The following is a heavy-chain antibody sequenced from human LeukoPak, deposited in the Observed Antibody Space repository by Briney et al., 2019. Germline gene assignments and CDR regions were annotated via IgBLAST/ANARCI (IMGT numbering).Heavy chain of an antibody. CDR3: ANSHSSSWARFDY. CDR2: IWYDGSNK. D-gene: IGHD6-13*01. J-gene: IGHJ4*02. CDR1: GFTFSSYG. V-gene: IGHV3-30*02. Sequence: PPGGSLRLSCAASGFTFSSYGMHWVRQAPGKGLEWVAVIWYDGSNKYYADSVKGRFTISRDNSKNTLYLQMNSLRAEDTAVYYCANSHSSSWARFDYWGQGTLVTVSS.